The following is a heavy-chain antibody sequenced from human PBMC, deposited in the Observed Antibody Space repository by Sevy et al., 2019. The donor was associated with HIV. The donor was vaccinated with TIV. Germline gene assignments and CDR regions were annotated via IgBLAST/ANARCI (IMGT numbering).Heavy chain of an antibody. D-gene: IGHD5-18*01. J-gene: IGHJ4*02. CDR2: ISSSSSYI. CDR1: GFTFSSYS. Sequence: GSLRLSCAASGFTFSSYSMNWVRQAPGKGLEWVSSISSSSSYIYYADSVKGRFTISRDNAKNSLYLQMNSLRAEDTAVYYCARVGYSYGYEDYRGQGTLVTVSS. CDR3: ARVGYSYGYEDY. V-gene: IGHV3-21*01.